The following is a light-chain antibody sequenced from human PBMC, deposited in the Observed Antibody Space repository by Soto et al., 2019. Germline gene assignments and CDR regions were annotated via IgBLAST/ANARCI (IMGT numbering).Light chain of an antibody. Sequence: QAVVTQEPSLTVSPGGTVTLTCGSSTGPVTSSHYPYWFQQKPGQAPRTLIFDTNNKHSWTPARFSGSLLGGQAALTLSGAQPDDVAEYYCLLSYGSPRVRVVFGGGTKLTVL. CDR2: DTN. V-gene: IGLV7-46*01. CDR1: TGPVTSSHY. CDR3: LLSYGSPRVRVV. J-gene: IGLJ2*01.